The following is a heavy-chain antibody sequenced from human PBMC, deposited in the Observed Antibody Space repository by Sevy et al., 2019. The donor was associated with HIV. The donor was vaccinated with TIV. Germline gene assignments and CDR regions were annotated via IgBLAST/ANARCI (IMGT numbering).Heavy chain of an antibody. CDR1: GFTFSNAW. J-gene: IGHJ4*02. Sequence: GGSLRLSCAASGFTFSNAWMNWVRQAPGKGLEWVGRIKSKTDGGTTDYAAPVKGRFTISRDDSKNTLYLQMNSLKTEDTAVYYCTTTGVPYYDFWSGYGVHWGQGTLVTVSS. D-gene: IGHD3-3*01. V-gene: IGHV3-15*07. CDR3: TTTGVPYYDFWSGYGVH. CDR2: IKSKTDGGTT.